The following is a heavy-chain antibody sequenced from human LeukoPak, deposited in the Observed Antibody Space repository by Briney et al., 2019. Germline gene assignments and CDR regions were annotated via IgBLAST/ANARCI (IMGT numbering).Heavy chain of an antibody. Sequence: SETLSLTCTVSGGSISSYYWSWIRQPPGKGLEWIGYIYDSGSINYNPSLKSRVTISLDTSKNQFSLKLSSVTAADTAVYYCAGGGSGYDSFYYYGMDVWGQGTTVTVSS. CDR3: AGGGSGYDSFYYYGMDV. J-gene: IGHJ6*02. V-gene: IGHV4-59*01. D-gene: IGHD5-12*01. CDR1: GGSISSYY. CDR2: IYDSGSI.